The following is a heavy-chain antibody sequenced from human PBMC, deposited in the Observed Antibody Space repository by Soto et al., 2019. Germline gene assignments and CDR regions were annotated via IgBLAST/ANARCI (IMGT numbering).Heavy chain of an antibody. CDR3: AISGRDFWSGSDQDKYYYYMDV. Sequence: GESLKISCKGSGYSFSTHWIGWVRQMPGKGLECMGIIYPDDSDTKYSPSFQGQVTISADKSISTAYLQWSSLKASDTAIYYCAISGRDFWSGSDQDKYYYYMDVWGKGAAVTVSS. V-gene: IGHV5-51*01. CDR2: IYPDDSDT. D-gene: IGHD3-3*01. J-gene: IGHJ6*03. CDR1: GYSFSTHW.